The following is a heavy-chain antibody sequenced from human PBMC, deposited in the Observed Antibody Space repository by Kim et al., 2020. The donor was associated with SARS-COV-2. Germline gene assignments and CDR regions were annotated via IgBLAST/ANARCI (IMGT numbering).Heavy chain of an antibody. J-gene: IGHJ5*02. CDR2: INHSGST. V-gene: IGHV4-34*01. Sequence: SETLSLTCAVYGGSFSGYYWSWIRQPPGKGLEWIGEINHSGSTNYNPSLKSRVTISVDTSKNQFSLKLSSVTAADTAVYYCARGLPTRVTAGHWFDPWGQGTLVTVSS. CDR1: GGSFSGYY. D-gene: IGHD5-12*01. CDR3: ARGLPTRVTAGHWFDP.